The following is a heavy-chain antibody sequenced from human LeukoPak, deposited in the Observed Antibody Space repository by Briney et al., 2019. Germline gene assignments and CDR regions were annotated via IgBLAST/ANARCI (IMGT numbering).Heavy chain of an antibody. D-gene: IGHD4-23*01. CDR3: ARDVVSGGNAFDY. CDR2: VYHSGST. Sequence: WVRQAPGKGLEWIGEVYHSGSTNYNPSLKSRVTISVDKSKNQFSLKLSSVTAADTAVYYCARDVVSGGNAFDYWGRGTLVTVSS. V-gene: IGHV4-4*02. J-gene: IGHJ4*02.